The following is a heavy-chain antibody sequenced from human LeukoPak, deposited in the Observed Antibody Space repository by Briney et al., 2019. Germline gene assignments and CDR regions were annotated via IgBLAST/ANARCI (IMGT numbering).Heavy chain of an antibody. Sequence: ASVKVSCKASGYTFTSYGISWVRQAPGQGLEWMGWISAYNGNTNYAQKLQGRVTMTTDTSTSTAYMELRSLRSDDTAVYYCARDKGGSPNSNWFDPWGQGTLVTVSS. CDR3: ARDKGGSPNSNWFDP. CDR1: GYTFTSYG. J-gene: IGHJ5*02. V-gene: IGHV1-18*01. CDR2: ISAYNGNT. D-gene: IGHD1-26*01.